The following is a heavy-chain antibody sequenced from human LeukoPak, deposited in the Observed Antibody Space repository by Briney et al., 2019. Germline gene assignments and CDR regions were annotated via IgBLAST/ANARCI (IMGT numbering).Heavy chain of an antibody. CDR2: IYYSGST. CDR1: GGSVSSGSYY. V-gene: IGHV4-61*01. J-gene: IGHJ4*02. D-gene: IGHD3-10*01. CDR3: ARGSYGSGSYHHDY. Sequence: SETLSLTCTVSGGSVSSGSYYWSWIRQPPGKGLEWIGYIYYSGSTNYNPSLESRVTISVDTSKNQFSLKLSSVTAADTAVYYCARGSYGSGSYHHDYWGQGTLVTVSS.